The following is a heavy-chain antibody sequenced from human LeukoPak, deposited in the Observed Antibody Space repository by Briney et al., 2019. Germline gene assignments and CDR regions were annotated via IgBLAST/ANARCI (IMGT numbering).Heavy chain of an antibody. D-gene: IGHD1-26*01. J-gene: IGHJ3*02. Sequence: GGSLRLSCAASGFTVSSNYMSWVRQAPGKGLEWVSVIYSGGSTYYADSVKGRFTISRDNSKNTLYLQMNSLRAEDTAVYYCAAWELLQKGAFDIWGQGTMVTVSS. CDR1: GFTVSSNY. V-gene: IGHV3-53*01. CDR2: IYSGGST. CDR3: AAWELLQKGAFDI.